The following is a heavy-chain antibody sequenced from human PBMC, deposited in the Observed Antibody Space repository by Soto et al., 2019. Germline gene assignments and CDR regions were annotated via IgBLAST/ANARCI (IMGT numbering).Heavy chain of an antibody. CDR1: GFTFVSYD. CDR2: ISGSDSRT. J-gene: IGHJ4*02. V-gene: IGHV3-23*01. D-gene: IGHD3-10*01. CDR3: ARVAGSGGY. Sequence: PWGSLRLSCAASGFTFVSYDISWVRQGPLKGLEWVSSISGSDSRTYDADSVKGRFTISRDNSKNTAYLQMNSLRAEDTAVYYCARVAGSGGYWGQGTLVTVSS.